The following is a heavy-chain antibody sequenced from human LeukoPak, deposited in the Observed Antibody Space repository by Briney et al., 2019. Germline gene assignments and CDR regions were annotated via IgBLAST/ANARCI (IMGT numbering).Heavy chain of an antibody. J-gene: IGHJ3*02. Sequence: SETLSLTCTVSGGYISRYYWSWIRQPPGKGLEWIGYIYFSENTNYNPSLKSRVTISVDTSKNHFSLKLSSVTAADTAVYYCARDIVATNGGAFDIWGRGTMVTVSS. D-gene: IGHD5-12*01. CDR1: GGYISRYY. CDR3: ARDIVATNGGAFDI. V-gene: IGHV4-59*01. CDR2: IYFSENT.